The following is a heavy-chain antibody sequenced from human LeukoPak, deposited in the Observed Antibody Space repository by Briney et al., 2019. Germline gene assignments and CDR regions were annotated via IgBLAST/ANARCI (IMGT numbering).Heavy chain of an antibody. V-gene: IGHV1-69-2*01. CDR1: GYTFTDHY. D-gene: IGHD2-2*01. CDR2: VDPADGEA. CDR3: VTEAYCTSDSCYVH. J-gene: IGHJ4*02. Sequence: GALVKVSFKSSGYTFTDHYMHWVQQAPGKGLEGMGRVDPADGEAAYAEKFQGRVTLTADPSRATAYMELASLRSEDTAMYYCVTEAYCTSDSCYVHWGQGTLVTVSS.